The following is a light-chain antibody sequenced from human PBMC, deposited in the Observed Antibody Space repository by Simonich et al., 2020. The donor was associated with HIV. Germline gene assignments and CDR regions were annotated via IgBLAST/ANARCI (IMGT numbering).Light chain of an antibody. CDR2: DVR. Sequence: QSALTQPASVSGSPGQSITISCPGTSSDIGGFNYVAWYQQHPGNAPKLMIYDVRNRPSGVSNPFSGSKSGTTASLTISGLQAEDEADYYCNSHSSSTNVIFGGGTKLTVL. CDR3: NSHSSSTNVI. J-gene: IGLJ2*01. CDR1: SSDIGGFNY. V-gene: IGLV2-14*01.